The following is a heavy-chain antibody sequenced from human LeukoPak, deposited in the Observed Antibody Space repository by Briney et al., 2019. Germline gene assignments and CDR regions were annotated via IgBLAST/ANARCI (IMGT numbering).Heavy chain of an antibody. Sequence: GGSLRLSCAASGFTFSTYGIHWVRQAPGKGLEWVAVISYDGSKQYYADSVKGRFTISRDNSKNTLYLQMNSLITEDTAVYYCAKERAVADMFDYWGQGTLVTVSS. V-gene: IGHV3-30*18. CDR2: ISYDGSKQ. CDR3: AKERAVADMFDY. CDR1: GFTFSTYG. D-gene: IGHD6-19*01. J-gene: IGHJ4*02.